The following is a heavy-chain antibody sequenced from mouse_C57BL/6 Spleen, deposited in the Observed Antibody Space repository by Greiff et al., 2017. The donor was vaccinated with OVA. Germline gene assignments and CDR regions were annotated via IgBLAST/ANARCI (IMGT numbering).Heavy chain of an antibody. V-gene: IGHV1-55*01. Sequence: VQLQQPGAELVKPGASVKMSCKASGYTFTSYWITWVKQRPGQGLEWIGDIYPGSGSTNYNEKFKSKATLTVDTSSSTAYMQLSSLTSEDSAVYYCAREGNFTVVADWYFDVWGTGTTVTVSS. CDR3: AREGNFTVVADWYFDV. CDR1: GYTFTSYW. D-gene: IGHD1-1*01. J-gene: IGHJ1*03. CDR2: IYPGSGST.